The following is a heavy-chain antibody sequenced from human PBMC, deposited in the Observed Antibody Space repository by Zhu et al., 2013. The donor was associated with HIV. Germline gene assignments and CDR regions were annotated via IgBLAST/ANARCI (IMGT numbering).Heavy chain of an antibody. CDR2: MNPNSGNT. CDR1: GYTFTSYD. V-gene: IGHV1-8*03. CDR3: ARGQGSRDYYGSGSLMDV. Sequence: QVQLVQSGAEVKKPGASVKVSCKASGYTFTSYDINWVRQATGQGLEWMGWMNPNSGNTGYAQKFQGRVTITRNTSISTAYMELSSLRSEDTAVYYCARGQGSRDYYGSGSLMDVVGQRATVTVSS. J-gene: IGHJ6*01. D-gene: IGHD3-10*01.